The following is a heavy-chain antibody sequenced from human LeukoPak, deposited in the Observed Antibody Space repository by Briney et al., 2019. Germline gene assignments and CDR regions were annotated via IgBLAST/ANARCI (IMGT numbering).Heavy chain of an antibody. Sequence: SEKVSCKSSGGTFSSYAISWVRQAPGQGLEWMGGVIPIFGTANYAQKFQGRVTITTDESTSTAYMELSSLRSADTAVYYCARGSLGKALDYCGQVTLVTVSS. V-gene: IGHV1-69*05. D-gene: IGHD7-27*01. J-gene: IGHJ4*02. CDR1: GGTFSSYA. CDR2: VIPIFGTA. CDR3: ARGSLGKALDY.